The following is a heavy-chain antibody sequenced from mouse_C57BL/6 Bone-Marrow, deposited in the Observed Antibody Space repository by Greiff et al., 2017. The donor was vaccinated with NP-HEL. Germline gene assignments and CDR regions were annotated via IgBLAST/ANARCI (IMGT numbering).Heavy chain of an antibody. D-gene: IGHD4-1*01. CDR2: IDPENGDT. Sequence: EVKLMESGAELVRPGASVKLSCTASGFNIKDDYMHWVKQRPEQGLEWIGWIDPENGDTEYASKFQGKATITADTSSNTAYLQLSSLTSEDTAVYYCTTTGGGGAMDYWGQGTSVTVSS. CDR1: GFNIKDDY. CDR3: TTTGGGGAMDY. V-gene: IGHV14-4*01. J-gene: IGHJ4*01.